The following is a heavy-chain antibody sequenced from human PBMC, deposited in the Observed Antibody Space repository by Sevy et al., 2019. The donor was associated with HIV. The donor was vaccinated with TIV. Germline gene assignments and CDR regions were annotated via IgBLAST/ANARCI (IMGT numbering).Heavy chain of an antibody. CDR3: ARGTYYYYYGMDV. J-gene: IGHJ6*02. CDR1: GGSVSSGSYY. V-gene: IGHV4-61*01. Sequence: SETLSLTCTVSGGSVSSGSYYWSWIRQPPGKGLEWIGYIYYSGSTNYNPSLKSRVTISVDTSKNQFSLKLSSVTAVDTAVYYCARGTYYYYYGMDVWGQGTTVTVSS. CDR2: IYYSGST. D-gene: IGHD1-1*01.